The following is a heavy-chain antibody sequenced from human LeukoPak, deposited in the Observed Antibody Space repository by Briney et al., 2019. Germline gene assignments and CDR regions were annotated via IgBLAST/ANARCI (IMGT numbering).Heavy chain of an antibody. CDR1: GFTFDDYA. J-gene: IGHJ4*02. CDR3: ATHILKKYTMIVVVTPFDY. Sequence: AGGSLRLSCAASGFTFDDYAMHWVRQAPGKGLEWVSGISWNSGSIGYADSVKGRFTISRDNAKNSLYLQMNSLRAEDTAVYYCATHILKKYTMIVVVTPFDYWGQGTLVTVSS. CDR2: ISWNSGSI. D-gene: IGHD3-22*01. V-gene: IGHV3-9*01.